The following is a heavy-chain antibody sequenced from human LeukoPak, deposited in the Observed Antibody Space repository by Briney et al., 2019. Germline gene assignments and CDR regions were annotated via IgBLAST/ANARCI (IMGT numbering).Heavy chain of an antibody. J-gene: IGHJ5*02. CDR1: GGSFSGYY. V-gene: IGHV4-34*01. CDR2: INHSGST. D-gene: IGHD3-22*01. CDR3: ARVTTPDYYDSSGYYGP. Sequence: PSETLSLTCAVYGGSFSGYYWSWIRQPPGEGLGWIGEINHSGSTNYNPSLKSRVTISVDTSKNQFSLKLSSVTAADTAVYYCARVTTPDYYDSSGYYGPWGQGTLVTVSS.